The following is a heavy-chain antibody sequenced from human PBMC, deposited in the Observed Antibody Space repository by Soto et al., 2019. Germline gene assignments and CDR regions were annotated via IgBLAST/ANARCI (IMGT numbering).Heavy chain of an antibody. J-gene: IGHJ4*02. V-gene: IGHV3-23*01. D-gene: IGHD3-16*01. CDR1: GFKFSNYA. Sequence: GGSLRLSCAASGFKFSNYAMSWVRQAPGKGLEWVSLISATGGGTYYADSVKGRFTISRDNSHNTLYLQVHSLTAEDTAVYYCAKDRRTGGNSAFYFDFWGQGAQVTVYS. CDR2: ISATGGGT. CDR3: AKDRRTGGNSAFYFDF.